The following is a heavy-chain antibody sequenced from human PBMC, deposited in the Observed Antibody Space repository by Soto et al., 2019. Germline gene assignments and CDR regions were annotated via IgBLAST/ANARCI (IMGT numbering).Heavy chain of an antibody. CDR1: GYTFTSYY. CDR3: ARDAFWSGYYTGREYAAIDI. D-gene: IGHD3-3*01. CDR2: INPSGGST. J-gene: IGHJ3*02. Sequence: ASVKVSCKASGYTFTSYYMHWVRQAPGQGLEWMGIINPSGGSTSYAQKFQGRVTMTTDTSTSTAYMELRSLRSDDTAVYYCARDAFWSGYYTGREYAAIDIWGQGTMVTVSS. V-gene: IGHV1-46*01.